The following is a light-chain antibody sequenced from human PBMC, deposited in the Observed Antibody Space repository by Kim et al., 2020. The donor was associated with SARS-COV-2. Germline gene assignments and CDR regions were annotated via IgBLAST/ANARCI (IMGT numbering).Light chain of an antibody. CDR2: EDN. Sequence: FMLTQPHSVSESPGKTVTISCTRSSGSIASNYVQWYQQRPGSAPTTVIYEDNQRPSGVPDRFSGSTDSSSNSASLTISGLKTEDEADYYCQSYDSSSVVCGGGTQLTVL. CDR1: SGSIASNY. CDR3: QSYDSSSVV. V-gene: IGLV6-57*04. J-gene: IGLJ2*01.